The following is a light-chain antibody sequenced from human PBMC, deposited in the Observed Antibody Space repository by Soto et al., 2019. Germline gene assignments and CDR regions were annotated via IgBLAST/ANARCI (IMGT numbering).Light chain of an antibody. CDR1: RSNIGSNS. Sequence: QSALTQPPSVSGTPGQRVILSCSGSRSNIGSNSVNWYQQLPGTAPKLLIYINDQRPSGVPDRFSGSTSGTSVSLAISGLQSEDEADYYCASWDDRLKGYVFGTGTKVTVL. CDR2: IND. CDR3: ASWDDRLKGYV. V-gene: IGLV1-44*01. J-gene: IGLJ1*01.